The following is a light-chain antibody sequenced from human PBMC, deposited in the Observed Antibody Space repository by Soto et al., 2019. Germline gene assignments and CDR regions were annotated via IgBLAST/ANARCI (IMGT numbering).Light chain of an antibody. Sequence: EIVLTQSPGTLSLSPGERATLSCRASQSVSSSYLAWYKQKPGQAPRPLIYGASSRATGIPDRFSGSGSGTDFTLTISRLEPEDFAVYYCQQYGSSPRYTFGQGTKLEIK. CDR2: GAS. V-gene: IGKV3-20*01. CDR1: QSVSSSY. J-gene: IGKJ2*01. CDR3: QQYGSSPRYT.